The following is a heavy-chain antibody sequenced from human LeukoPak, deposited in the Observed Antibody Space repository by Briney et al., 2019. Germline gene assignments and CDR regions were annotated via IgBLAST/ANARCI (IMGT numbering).Heavy chain of an antibody. Sequence: SETLSLTCTVSGGSISSSSYYWGWIRQPPGKGLEWIGSIYYSGSTYYNPSLKSRVTISVDTSKNQFSLRLSSVTAADTAVYYCARLAPAGTDYWGQGTLVTVSS. V-gene: IGHV4-39*01. D-gene: IGHD6-25*01. J-gene: IGHJ4*02. CDR3: ARLAPAGTDY. CDR1: GGSISSSSYY. CDR2: IYYSGST.